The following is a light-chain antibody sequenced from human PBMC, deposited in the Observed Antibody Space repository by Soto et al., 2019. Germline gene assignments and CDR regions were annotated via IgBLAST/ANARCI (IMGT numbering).Light chain of an antibody. Sequence: DIQMTQSPSSLSVSVGDRVTITCQASQDISNYLNRYQQKPGKAPKLLIYDAANLETGVPSRFSGSGSGTDFTFTISSLQPEDIATYYCQQYDSLPQYTFGQGTKLEIK. V-gene: IGKV1-33*01. CDR2: DAA. CDR1: QDISNY. CDR3: QQYDSLPQYT. J-gene: IGKJ2*01.